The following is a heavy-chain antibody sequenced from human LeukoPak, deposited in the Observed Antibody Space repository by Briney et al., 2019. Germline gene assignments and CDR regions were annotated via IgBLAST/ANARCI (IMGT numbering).Heavy chain of an antibody. CDR3: ARDKDSGSFFDN. J-gene: IGHJ4*02. CDR1: GGSFSGYY. V-gene: IGHV4-34*01. CDR2: INHSGST. D-gene: IGHD6-13*01. Sequence: SETLSLTCAVYGGSFSGYYWSWIRQPPGKGLEWIGEINHSGSTNYNPSLKSRVTMSVDTSKNQYSLKLSSVTAADTAVYYCARDKDSGSFFDNWGQGILVTVSS.